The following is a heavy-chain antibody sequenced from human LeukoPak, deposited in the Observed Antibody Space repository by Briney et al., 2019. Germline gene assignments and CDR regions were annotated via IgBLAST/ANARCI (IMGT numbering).Heavy chain of an antibody. J-gene: IGHJ4*02. CDR3: ARHIVPDY. CDR2: IDSSSRSI. Sequence: GGSLRLSCAASGFTFSVYSMNWDRQAPGKGLEWVSYIDSSSRSIYYADSVKGRFTISRDNAKNSLYLQMSSLRDEDTAVYYCARHIVPDYWGQGTLVTVSS. D-gene: IGHD1-26*01. V-gene: IGHV3-48*02. CDR1: GFTFSVYS.